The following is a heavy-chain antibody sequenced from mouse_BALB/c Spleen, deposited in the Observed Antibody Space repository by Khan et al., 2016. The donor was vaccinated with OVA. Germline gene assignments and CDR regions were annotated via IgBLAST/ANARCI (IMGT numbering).Heavy chain of an antibody. D-gene: IGHD4-1*01. V-gene: IGHV1-5*01. CDR2: IYPGNSDT. Sequence: VQLQQSGTVLARPGASVKMSCKASGYTFTSYWMHWVKQRPGQGLEWIGAIYPGNSDTRYNEKFKGKAKLTAVTSTSTAYMELSSLTNEDSAVDYWTGRSWDGACFVYWGQGTLVTVSA. J-gene: IGHJ3*01. CDR1: GYTFTSYW. CDR3: TGRSWDGACFVY.